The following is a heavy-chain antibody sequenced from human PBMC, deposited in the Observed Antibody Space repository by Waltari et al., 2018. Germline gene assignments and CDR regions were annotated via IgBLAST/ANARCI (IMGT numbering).Heavy chain of an antibody. Sequence: QLQLQESGPGLVKPSETLSLTCTVSGGSISSSSYYWGWIRQPPGKGLEWIGSIYYSGSTYYNPSLKSRVTISVDTSKNQFSLKLSSVTAADTAVYYCARGDGITMVQGVIHDAFDIWGQGTMVTVSS. CDR2: IYYSGST. V-gene: IGHV4-39*07. J-gene: IGHJ3*02. CDR1: GGSISSSSYY. CDR3: ARGDGITMVQGVIHDAFDI. D-gene: IGHD3-10*01.